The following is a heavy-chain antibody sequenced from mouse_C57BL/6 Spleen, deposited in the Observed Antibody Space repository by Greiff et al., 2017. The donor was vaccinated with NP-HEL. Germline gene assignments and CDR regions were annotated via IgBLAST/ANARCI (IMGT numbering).Heavy chain of an antibody. CDR3: ASGDGGFAY. CDR1: GFTFSSYT. Sequence: EVMLVESGGGLVKPGGSLKLSCAASGFTFSSYTMSWVRQTPEKRLEWVATISGGGGNTYYPDSVKGRFTISRDNAKNTLYLQMSSLRSEDTALYYCASGDGGFAYWGQGTLVTVSA. CDR2: ISGGGGNT. J-gene: IGHJ3*01. V-gene: IGHV5-9*01. D-gene: IGHD2-3*01.